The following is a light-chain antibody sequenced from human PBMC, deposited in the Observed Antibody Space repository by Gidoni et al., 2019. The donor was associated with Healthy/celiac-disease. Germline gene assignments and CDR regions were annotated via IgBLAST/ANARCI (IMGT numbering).Light chain of an antibody. J-gene: IGKJ3*01. Sequence: EIVMTQSPATLSVSPGERATLSCRASQSVSSNLAWYQQKPGQAPRLLIYGASIRATGIPARFSGSGSGTEFTLTISSLQSEDFAVYYCQQYNNWPSLTFGPGTKVEIK. CDR1: QSVSSN. CDR2: GAS. CDR3: QQYNNWPSLT. V-gene: IGKV3D-15*01.